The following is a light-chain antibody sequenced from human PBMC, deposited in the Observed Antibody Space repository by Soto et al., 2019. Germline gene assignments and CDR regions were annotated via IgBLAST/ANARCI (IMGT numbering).Light chain of an antibody. CDR3: QQSYRTPSST. CDR1: QSISSY. J-gene: IGKJ4*01. CDR2: AAS. Sequence: DIQMTQSPSSLSASVGDRVTITCRASQSISSYLNWYQQKPGKAPKLLIYAASSLQSGVPSRFSGSGSGTDFTLTISSLQPEDFATYYCQQSYRTPSSTFGGGTKVEIK. V-gene: IGKV1-39*01.